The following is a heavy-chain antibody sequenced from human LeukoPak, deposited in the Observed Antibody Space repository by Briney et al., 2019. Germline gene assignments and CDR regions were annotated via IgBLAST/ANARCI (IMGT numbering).Heavy chain of an antibody. CDR2: IYHSGST. CDR3: ARVLVGPYWFDP. J-gene: IGHJ5*02. Sequence: PSETLSLTCAVSGYSISSGYYWGWIRQPPGKGLEWIGRIYHSGSTYYNPSLKSRVTISVDTSKNQFSLKLSSVTAADTAVYYCARVLVGPYWFDPWGQGTLVTVSS. CDR1: GYSISSGYY. V-gene: IGHV4-38-2*01. D-gene: IGHD2-8*02.